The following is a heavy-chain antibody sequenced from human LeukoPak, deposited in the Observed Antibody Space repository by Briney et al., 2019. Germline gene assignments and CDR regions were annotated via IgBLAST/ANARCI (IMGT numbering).Heavy chain of an antibody. D-gene: IGHD5-18*01. Sequence: EGSLRLSCAASGFTFSGYSMNWVRHAPGKGLEWVSYISSSSSTIYYADSVKGRFTISRDNAKNSLYLQMNSLRAEDTAVYYCARDTAMVHDAFDIWGQGTMVTVSS. V-gene: IGHV3-48*01. CDR2: ISSSSSTI. CDR1: GFTFSGYS. J-gene: IGHJ3*02. CDR3: ARDTAMVHDAFDI.